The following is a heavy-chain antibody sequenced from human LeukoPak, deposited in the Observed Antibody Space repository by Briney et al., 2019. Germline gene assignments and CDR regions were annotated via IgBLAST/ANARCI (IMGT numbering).Heavy chain of an antibody. V-gene: IGHV3-53*01. D-gene: IGHD3-10*01. CDR1: GFTFSNAW. J-gene: IGHJ5*02. CDR3: ARVGEGELGNWFDP. Sequence: GGSLRLSCAASGFTFSNAWMSWVRQAPGKGLEWVSVIYANGNTYYGDSMQGRLTISRDKSKNTVFLQMNSLRVEDTAMYYCARVGEGELGNWFDPWGQGTLVTVSS. CDR2: IYANGNT.